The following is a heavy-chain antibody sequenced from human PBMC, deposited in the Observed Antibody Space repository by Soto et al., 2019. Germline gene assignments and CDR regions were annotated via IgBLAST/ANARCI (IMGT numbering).Heavy chain of an antibody. CDR2: IIPILGIA. CDR3: ARDIQATYHILTGYPEDY. Sequence: QVQLVQSGAEVKKPGSSVKVSCKASGGTFSSYTISWVRQAPGQGLEWMGRIIPILGIANYAQKFQGRVTITADKSTSTAYMELSSLRSEDTAVYYCARDIQATYHILTGYPEDYWGQGTLVTVSS. J-gene: IGHJ4*02. V-gene: IGHV1-69*08. D-gene: IGHD3-9*01. CDR1: GGTFSSYT.